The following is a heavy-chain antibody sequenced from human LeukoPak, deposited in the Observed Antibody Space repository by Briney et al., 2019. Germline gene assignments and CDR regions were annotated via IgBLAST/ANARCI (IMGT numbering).Heavy chain of an antibody. CDR1: GFTFSSYA. J-gene: IGHJ4*02. CDR2: ISYDGSNK. V-gene: IGHV3-30-3*01. CDR3: ARDPGYSNSPYYLDY. Sequence: GGSLRLSCAASGFTFSSYAMHWVRQAPGKGLEWVAVISYDGSNKYYADSVKGRFTISRDNSKNTLYLQMNSLRAEDTAVFYCARDPGYSNSPYYLDYWGQGTLVTVSS. D-gene: IGHD5-12*01.